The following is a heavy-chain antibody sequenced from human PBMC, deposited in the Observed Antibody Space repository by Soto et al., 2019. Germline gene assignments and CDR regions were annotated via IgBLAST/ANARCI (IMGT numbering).Heavy chain of an antibody. V-gene: IGHV1-69*01. J-gene: IGHJ5*02. CDR3: ARAAIHASSRYFWFDP. Sequence: QVQLVQSGSEVKMPRSSVKVSCKTPGGTFSRHAINWVRQSPGQGLEWMVGTIPLFGTTNYAQKFKGRVTSSAYEPTSTAYTKLSSLTSADAAVYYCARAAIHASSRYFWFDPWCQGTMVSVTS. CDR2: TIPLFGTT. CDR1: GGTFSRHA. D-gene: IGHD6-13*01.